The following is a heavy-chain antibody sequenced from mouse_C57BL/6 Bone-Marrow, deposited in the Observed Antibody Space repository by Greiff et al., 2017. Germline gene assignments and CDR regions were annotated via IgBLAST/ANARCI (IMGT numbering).Heavy chain of an antibody. Sequence: VQLQESGPELVKPGASVKLSCKASGYTFTSYDINWVKQRPGQGLEWIGWIYPRYGSTKYNEKFKGKATLTVDPSSSTAYMELHSLTSEDSAVYFCAREGLCDGYYWFAYWGQGTLVTVSA. CDR2: IYPRYGST. CDR1: GYTFTSYD. CDR3: AREGLCDGYYWFAY. D-gene: IGHD2-3*01. J-gene: IGHJ3*01. V-gene: IGHV1-85*01.